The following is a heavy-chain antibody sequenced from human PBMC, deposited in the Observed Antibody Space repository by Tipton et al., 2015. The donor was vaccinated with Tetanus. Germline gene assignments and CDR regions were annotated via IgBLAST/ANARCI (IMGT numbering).Heavy chain of an antibody. Sequence: QMVQSRGGLIQPGGSLRLSCVASGFIVSSHYMSWVRQAPGKGLEWVSVMYSGGDTYYVDSVKGRFSISRDNAKNTLYLQMNSLRVEDTAVYYCVRDGGSSGWLAYWGQGTLVTVSS. CDR1: GFIVSSHY. V-gene: IGHV3-53*01. CDR2: MYSGGDT. CDR3: VRDGGSSGWLAY. J-gene: IGHJ4*02. D-gene: IGHD6-19*01.